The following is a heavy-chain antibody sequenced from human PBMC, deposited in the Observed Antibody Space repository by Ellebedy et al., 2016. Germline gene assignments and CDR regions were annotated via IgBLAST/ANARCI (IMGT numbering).Heavy chain of an antibody. CDR3: ARRGY. D-gene: IGHD3-10*01. J-gene: IGHJ4*02. CDR2: IRSDINNK. Sequence: GGSLRLSCAASGFTFSSYDIRWVRQAPGKGLEWVAIIRSDINNKIYADSVRGRFSISRDNGRNSLFLQMNNLRVEDTAVYYCARRGYWGQGTLVTVSS. CDR1: GFTFSSYD. V-gene: IGHV3-33*01.